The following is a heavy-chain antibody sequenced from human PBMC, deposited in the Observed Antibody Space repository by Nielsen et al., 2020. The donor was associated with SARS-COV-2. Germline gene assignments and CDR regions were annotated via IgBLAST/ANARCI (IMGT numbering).Heavy chain of an antibody. CDR1: GFTFSSYA. Sequence: GGSLRLSCAASGFTFSSYAMNWVRQAPGKGLEWVSYISSSSSTIYYADSVKGRFTISRDNAKNSLYLQMNSLRDEDTAVYYCARGVRKRPETDPFWGQGTLVTVSS. CDR2: ISSSSSTI. CDR3: ARGVRKRPETDPF. V-gene: IGHV3-48*02. J-gene: IGHJ4*02. D-gene: IGHD1-1*01.